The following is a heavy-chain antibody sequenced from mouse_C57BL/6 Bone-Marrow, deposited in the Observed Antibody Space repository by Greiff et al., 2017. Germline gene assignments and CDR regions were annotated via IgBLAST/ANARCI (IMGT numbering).Heavy chain of an antibody. D-gene: IGHD1-1*01. CDR3: TRGAFYYYGSSWFAY. V-gene: IGHV1-15*01. CDR2: IDPATGGT. Sequence: QVQLQQSGAELVRPGASVTLSCKASGYTFTDYEMHWVKQTPVHGLEWIGAIDPATGGTAYNQKFKGKAILTADKSSSTAYMELRSLTSEDSAVYYCTRGAFYYYGSSWFAYWGQGTLVTVSA. CDR1: GYTFTDYE. J-gene: IGHJ3*01.